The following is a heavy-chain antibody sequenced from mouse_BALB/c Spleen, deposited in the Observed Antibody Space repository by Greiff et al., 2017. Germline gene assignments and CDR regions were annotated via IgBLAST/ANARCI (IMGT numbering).Heavy chain of an antibody. Sequence: VQLQQSGPGLVAPSQSLSITCTVSGFSLTGYGVNWVRQPPGKGLEWLGMIWGDGSTDYNSALKSRLSISKDNSKSQVFLKMNSLQTDDTARYYCARGGYYGSSPSFAYWGQGTLVTVSA. CDR2: IWGDGST. D-gene: IGHD1-1*01. J-gene: IGHJ3*01. CDR1: GFSLTGYG. CDR3: ARGGYYGSSPSFAY. V-gene: IGHV2-6-7*01.